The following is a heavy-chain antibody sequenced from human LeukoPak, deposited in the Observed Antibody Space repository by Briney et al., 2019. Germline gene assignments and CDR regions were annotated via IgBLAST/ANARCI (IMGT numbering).Heavy chain of an antibody. CDR3: AKDSKRITMVRGVNPLLGH. CDR1: GFTFSSYE. D-gene: IGHD3-10*01. CDR2: ISSSGSTI. J-gene: IGHJ4*02. V-gene: IGHV3-48*03. Sequence: GGSLRLSCAASGFTFSSYEMNWVRQAPGKGLEWVSYISSSGSTIYYADSVKGRFTISRDNAKNSLYLQMNSLRAEDTAVYYCAKDSKRITMVRGVNPLLGHWGQGTLVTVSS.